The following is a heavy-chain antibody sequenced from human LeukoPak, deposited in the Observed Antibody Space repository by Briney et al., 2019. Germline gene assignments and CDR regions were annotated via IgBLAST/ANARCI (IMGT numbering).Heavy chain of an antibody. CDR3: ARDHWEYSSSWSIAQPYYFDY. Sequence: PGGSLRLSCEASGFTFDDYGMTWVRQGPGKGLEWVSGINWDGGSTGYGDSVKGRFTISRDNAKNSLYLQMNSLRAEDTAVYYCARDHWEYSSSWSIAQPYYFDYWGQGTLVTVSS. CDR1: GFTFDDYG. J-gene: IGHJ4*02. CDR2: INWDGGST. V-gene: IGHV3-20*04. D-gene: IGHD6-13*01.